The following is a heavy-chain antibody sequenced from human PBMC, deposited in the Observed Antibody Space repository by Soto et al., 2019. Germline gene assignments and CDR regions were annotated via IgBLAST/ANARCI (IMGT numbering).Heavy chain of an antibody. J-gene: IGHJ4*02. Sequence: QLQLQESGPGLVKASETLSLTCTVSGGSITRNNHFWGWIRQSPGKGLEWIGSSQYGGTTNYNPSLKSRVIMSAETSKNQFSLMMNSVTAADTAVYYCARLGSSGWYQGSYFDYWGQGTLVTVSS. V-gene: IGHV4-39*01. D-gene: IGHD6-19*01. CDR2: SQYGGTT. CDR1: GGSITRNNHF. CDR3: ARLGSSGWYQGSYFDY.